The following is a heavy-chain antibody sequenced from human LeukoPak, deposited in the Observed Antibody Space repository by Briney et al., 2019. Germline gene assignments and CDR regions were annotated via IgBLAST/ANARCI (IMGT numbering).Heavy chain of an antibody. CDR1: GGSISSDY. J-gene: IGHJ6*03. CDR3: ARGDYYHYYMDV. Sequence: SETLSLTCTVSGGSISSDYWSWIRQPAWKGLEWIGRILTSGSTNYNPSLRSRVTMSVDTSKNQFSLKLSSVTAADTAVYYCARGDYYHYYMDVWGKGTTVTVSS. V-gene: IGHV4-4*07. CDR2: ILTSGST.